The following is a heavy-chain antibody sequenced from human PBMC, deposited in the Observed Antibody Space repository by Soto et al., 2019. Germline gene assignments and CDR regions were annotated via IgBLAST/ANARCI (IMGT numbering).Heavy chain of an antibody. J-gene: IGHJ4*02. D-gene: IGHD6-13*01. Sequence: QVQLQESGPGLVKPSQTLSLTCTVSGGSISSGGYYWSWIRQHPGKGLEWIGYLYYSGSTYYNPSLKSRVTISVDTSKNQFSLKLSSVTAADTAVYYCARGGIAAAAPPDYWGQGTLVTVSS. CDR3: ARGGIAAAAPPDY. CDR2: LYYSGST. V-gene: IGHV4-31*03. CDR1: GGSISSGGYY.